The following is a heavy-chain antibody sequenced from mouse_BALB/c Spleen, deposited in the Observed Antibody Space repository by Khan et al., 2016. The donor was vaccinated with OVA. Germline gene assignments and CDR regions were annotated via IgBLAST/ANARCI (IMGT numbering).Heavy chain of an antibody. CDR1: GYSITSDYA. CDR3: ARVYGGGFDY. CDR2: ISYSGNT. J-gene: IGHJ2*01. D-gene: IGHD1-1*01. Sequence: EVQLQESGPGLVKPSRSLSLTCTVTGYSITSDYAWNWIRQFPGNKLEWMGFISYSGNTNYNPSLKSRISITRDTTKNQFFLQLNSVTIEDTATYYCARVYGGGFDYWGRGTTLTVSS. V-gene: IGHV3-2*02.